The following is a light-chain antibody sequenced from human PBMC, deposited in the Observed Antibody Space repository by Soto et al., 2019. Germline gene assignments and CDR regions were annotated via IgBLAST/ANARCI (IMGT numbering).Light chain of an antibody. Sequence: DIQLTQCPCSLSASVGDRVSIPCRDSQSSSTWLAWYQQKPGKAPKLLIYDASSVESGVPSRFSGSGSGTEFTLTISSLQPDDFATYYCQQYNSYWTFGQGTKVDI. CDR1: QSSSTW. J-gene: IGKJ1*01. CDR2: DAS. CDR3: QQYNSYWT. V-gene: IGKV1-5*01.